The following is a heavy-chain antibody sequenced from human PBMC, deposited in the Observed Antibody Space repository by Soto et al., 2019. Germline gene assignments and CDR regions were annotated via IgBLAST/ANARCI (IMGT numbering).Heavy chain of an antibody. D-gene: IGHD6-19*01. CDR3: ARDHRGYSSGWYQGVNAFDI. CDR2: TYYRSKWYN. CDR1: GDSVSSNSAA. Sequence: SQTLSLTCAISGDSVSSNSAAWNWIRQSPSRGLEWRGRTYYRSKWYNDYAVSVKSRITINPDTSKNQFSLQLNSVAPEDTAVYYCARDHRGYSSGWYQGVNAFDIWCQGTMVTVSS. J-gene: IGHJ3*02. V-gene: IGHV6-1*01.